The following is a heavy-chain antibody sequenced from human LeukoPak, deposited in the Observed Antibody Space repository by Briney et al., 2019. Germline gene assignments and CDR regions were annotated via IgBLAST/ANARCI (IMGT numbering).Heavy chain of an antibody. Sequence: SETLSLTCAVYGGSFRGYYWSWIRRPPGKGLEWIGYIYTSGSTNYNPSLKSRVTISVDTSKNQFSLKLSSVTAADTAVYYCARRGDSSGYYYFDYWGQGTLVTVSS. CDR2: IYTSGST. J-gene: IGHJ4*02. D-gene: IGHD3-22*01. CDR1: GGSFRGYY. V-gene: IGHV4-4*09. CDR3: ARRGDSSGYYYFDY.